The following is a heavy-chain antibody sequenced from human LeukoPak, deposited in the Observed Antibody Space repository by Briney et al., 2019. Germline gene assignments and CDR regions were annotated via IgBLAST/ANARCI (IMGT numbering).Heavy chain of an antibody. CDR2: IWYDGSNK. CDR3: ARASIAAAGFDY. D-gene: IGHD6-13*01. V-gene: IGHV3-33*01. J-gene: IGHJ4*02. Sequence: GRSLRLSCAASGFTFSSYGMHWVRQAPGKGLEWVAVIWYDGSNKYYADSVKGRFTISRDNSKNTLYLQMNSLRAEDTAVYYCARASIAAAGFDYWGQGTLVTVSS. CDR1: GFTFSSYG.